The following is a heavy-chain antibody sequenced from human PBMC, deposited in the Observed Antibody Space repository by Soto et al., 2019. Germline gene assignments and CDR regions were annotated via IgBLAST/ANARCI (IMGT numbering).Heavy chain of an antibody. CDR1: GFTFSSYR. J-gene: IGHJ3*02. V-gene: IGHV3-23*01. CDR2: ISGSGGST. CDR3: AQPRGFGVFDAYDI. Sequence: PGGSLRLSCAASGFTFSSYRMNWVRQAPWKGLVWVSAISGSGGSTFYADSVKGRFTISRDNSLNTLYLQMNSLRTEDTAVYYCAQPRGFGVFDAYDIWGQGTMVTASS. D-gene: IGHD3-10*01.